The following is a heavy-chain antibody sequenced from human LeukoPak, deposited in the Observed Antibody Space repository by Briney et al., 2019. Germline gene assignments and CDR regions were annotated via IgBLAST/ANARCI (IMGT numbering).Heavy chain of an antibody. V-gene: IGHV4-31*02. J-gene: IGHJ6*02. D-gene: IGHD3-16*01. Sequence: PSETLSLTCTVSGGSISSGGYYWSWIRQHPGKGLEWIGYIYYSGSTYYNPSLKSRVTISVDTSKNQFSLKLSSVTAADTAGYYCARGAYYYGMDVWGQGTTVTVSS. CDR2: IYYSGST. CDR1: GGSISSGGYY. CDR3: ARGAYYYGMDV.